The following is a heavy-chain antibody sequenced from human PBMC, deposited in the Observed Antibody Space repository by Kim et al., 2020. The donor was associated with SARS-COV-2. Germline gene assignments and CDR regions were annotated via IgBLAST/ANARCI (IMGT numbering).Heavy chain of an antibody. V-gene: IGHV4-39*01. CDR1: GGSISSSSYY. Sequence: SETLSLTCTVSGGSISSSSYYWGWIRQPPGKGLEWIGSIYYSGSTYYNPSLKSRVTISVDTSKNQFSLKLSSVTAADTAVYYCARRATAADDYWGQGTL. J-gene: IGHJ4*02. D-gene: IGHD6-13*01. CDR2: IYYSGST. CDR3: ARRATAADDY.